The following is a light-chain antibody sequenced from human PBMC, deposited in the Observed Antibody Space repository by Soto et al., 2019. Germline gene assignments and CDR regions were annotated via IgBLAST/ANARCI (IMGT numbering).Light chain of an antibody. CDR2: MAS. Sequence: IVVTQSPLSLPVIIGETASISCWSSQSLLHSNGFDYLDWYLQRPGQSPQLLIYMASSRASGVPDRFSGSGSGTEFTLKISRVEAEDVGVYYCMQAVETPWSFGQGTKVDIK. J-gene: IGKJ1*01. CDR3: MQAVETPWS. CDR1: QSLLHSNGFDY. V-gene: IGKV2-28*01.